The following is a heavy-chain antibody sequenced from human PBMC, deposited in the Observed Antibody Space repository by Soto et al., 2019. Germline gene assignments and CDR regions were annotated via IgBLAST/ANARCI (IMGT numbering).Heavy chain of an antibody. J-gene: IGHJ5*02. V-gene: IGHV3-30-3*01. CDR3: AGRYGDSRRNWFDP. CDR1: GFSFSSHT. D-gene: IGHD2-21*02. Sequence: QVQLVESGGGVVQPGRSLRLSCAASGFSFSSHTMHWVRQAPGNGLEWVAAISHDGTYHYYADSVKGRFTISRDNSKNTLYLQMNSLRAEDKAVFYCAGRYGDSRRNWFDPWGQGTLVIVSS. CDR2: ISHDGTYH.